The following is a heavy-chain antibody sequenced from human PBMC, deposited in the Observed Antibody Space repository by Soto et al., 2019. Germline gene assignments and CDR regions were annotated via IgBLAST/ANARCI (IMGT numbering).Heavy chain of an antibody. CDR3: ASVQSVMNTDQ. Sequence: SETLSLTRTVSGVSIPDDNFYWSWIRQTPGKGLGWIGHLYHGETTNTNPSLKSRPTISVDTSKTQFSLHLNSVTAAGASMYDCASVQSVMNTDQWGKGTL. CDR2: LYHGETT. J-gene: IGHJ4*02. D-gene: IGHD3-16*01. CDR1: GVSIPDDNFY. V-gene: IGHV4-30-4*01.